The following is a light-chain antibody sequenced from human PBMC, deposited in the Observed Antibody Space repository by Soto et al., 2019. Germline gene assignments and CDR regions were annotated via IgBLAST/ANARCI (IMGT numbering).Light chain of an antibody. V-gene: IGLV3-21*04. CDR1: NIGSKS. Sequence: SSELTQPPSVSVAPGKTARITCGGNNIGSKSVHWYQQKPGQAPVLVIYFDSDRPSGIPERFSGSNSGNTASLTISRVEAGDEADYYCPAWDRSSDHYVFGAGTKLTVL. J-gene: IGLJ1*01. CDR3: PAWDRSSDHYV. CDR2: FDS.